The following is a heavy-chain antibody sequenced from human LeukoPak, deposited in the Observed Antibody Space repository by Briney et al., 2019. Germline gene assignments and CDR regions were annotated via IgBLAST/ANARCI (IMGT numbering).Heavy chain of an antibody. Sequence: SETLSLTCAVYGGSFSGYYWSWIRQPPGKGLEWIGEINHSGSTNYNPTLMSRVTISVDTSKNRFSLKLSSVTAADTAVYYCARATAITIFGVVIIRGQFDYWGQGTLVTVSS. CDR3: ARATAITIFGVVIIRGQFDY. V-gene: IGHV4-34*01. CDR2: INHSGST. D-gene: IGHD3-3*01. CDR1: GGSFSGYY. J-gene: IGHJ4*02.